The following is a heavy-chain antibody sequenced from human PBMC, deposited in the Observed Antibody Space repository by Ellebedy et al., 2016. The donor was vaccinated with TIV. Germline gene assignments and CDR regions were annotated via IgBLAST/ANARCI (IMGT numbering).Heavy chain of an antibody. CDR2: INPSGGST. J-gene: IGHJ4*02. CDR3: AREQGSDYTFDY. CDR1: GYTFTSYY. V-gene: IGHV1-46*01. D-gene: IGHD4-11*01. Sequence: ASVKVSCXASGYTFTSYYMHWVRQAPGQGLEWMGIINPSGGSTSYAQKFQGRVTMTRDTSTSTVYMELSSLRSEDTAVYYCAREQGSDYTFDYWGQGTLVTVSS.